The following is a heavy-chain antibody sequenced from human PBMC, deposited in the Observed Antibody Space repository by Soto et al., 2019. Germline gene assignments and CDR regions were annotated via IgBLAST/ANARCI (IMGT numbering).Heavy chain of an antibody. CDR3: DCDRVVCFDGFSPREYYYYGMDV. CDR2: IWYDGSNK. Sequence: GGSLRLSCAASGFTFSSYGMHWVRQAPGKGLEWVAVIWYDGSNKYYADSVKGRFTISRDNSKNTLYLQMNSLRAEDTAVYYCDCDRVVCFDGFSPREYYYYGMDVWGQGTTVTVSS. J-gene: IGHJ6*02. CDR1: GFTFSSYG. V-gene: IGHV3-33*01. D-gene: IGHD2-2*01.